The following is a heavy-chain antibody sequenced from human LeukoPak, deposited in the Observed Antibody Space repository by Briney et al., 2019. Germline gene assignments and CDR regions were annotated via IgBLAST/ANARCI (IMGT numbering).Heavy chain of an antibody. CDR1: GFTFDDYA. V-gene: IGHV3-9*01. D-gene: IGHD6-19*01. Sequence: PGRSLRLSCTASGFTFDDYAMHWVRQAPGKGLEWISGISLNSGTLGYADSVKGRFTISRDNAKHSLYLQMNSLRAEDTALYYCAKPYSSGWYRYAFDIWGQGTMVTVSS. CDR3: AKPYSSGWYRYAFDI. CDR2: ISLNSGTL. J-gene: IGHJ3*02.